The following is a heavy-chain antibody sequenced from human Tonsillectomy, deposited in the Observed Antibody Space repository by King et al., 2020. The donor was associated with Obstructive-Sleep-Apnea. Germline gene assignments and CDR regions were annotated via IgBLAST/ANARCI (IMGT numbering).Heavy chain of an antibody. CDR3: ARDVPTSDRAEDY. CDR2: INPNSGGT. CDR1: GYTFTDYF. J-gene: IGHJ4*02. Sequence: AQLVQSGAEVRKPGASVKVSCKASGYTFTDYFMHWVRQAPGQGLEWMGWINPNSGGTNYAQRFQGRVTMTRDTFISTAYMELSGLRSDDTAVYYCARDVPTSDRAEDYWGQGTLVTVSS. V-gene: IGHV1-2*02.